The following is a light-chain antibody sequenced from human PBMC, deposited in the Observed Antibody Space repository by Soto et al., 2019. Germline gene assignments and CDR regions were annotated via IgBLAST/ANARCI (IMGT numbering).Light chain of an antibody. V-gene: IGLV1-44*01. CDR2: TNN. CDR1: GSNIGSHT. Sequence: QSVLTQPPSASGTPGQRVTISCSGSGSNIGSHTVNWFQQLPGAAPKLLIYTNNQRPSGVPDRFSGSKSGTSASLAISGLQSEDEADYYCAAWDDSLNGHVVFGGGTKLTVL. J-gene: IGLJ2*01. CDR3: AAWDDSLNGHVV.